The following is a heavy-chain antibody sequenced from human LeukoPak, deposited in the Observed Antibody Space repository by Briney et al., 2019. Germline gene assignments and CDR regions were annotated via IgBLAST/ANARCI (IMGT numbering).Heavy chain of an antibody. CDR3: AYSGSYGHLGY. CDR1: GGSISSNAYY. Sequence: PSETLSLTCTVFGGSISSNAYYWAWIRQPPGTGLEWIGSIYSSVSTYYNPSLKSRVTISVDTSKNQFSLRLSSVTAADTALYYCAYSGSYGHLGYWGQGIPVTVSS. CDR2: IYSSVST. V-gene: IGHV4-39*01. J-gene: IGHJ4*02. D-gene: IGHD1-26*01.